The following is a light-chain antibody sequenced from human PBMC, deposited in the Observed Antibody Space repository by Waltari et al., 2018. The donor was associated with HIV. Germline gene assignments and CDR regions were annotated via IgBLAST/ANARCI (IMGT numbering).Light chain of an antibody. V-gene: IGKV1-5*03. CDR2: QAS. J-gene: IGKJ1*01. CDR3: HQYASFSGT. CDR1: QNVGAF. Sequence: DIRLTQSPSTLSASAGDRVAITCRAGQNVGAFLAWYQQKPGKPPKLLIFQASILEGGVPLRFRGSVSGLDFNLTINGLQSEDFATYYCHQYASFSGTFGQGTKVEL.